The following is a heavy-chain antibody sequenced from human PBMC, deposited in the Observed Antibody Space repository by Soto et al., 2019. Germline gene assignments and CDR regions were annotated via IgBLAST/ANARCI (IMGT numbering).Heavy chain of an antibody. CDR3: AKDRAWELVIEY. CDR1: GFTFSSYG. D-gene: IGHD1-26*01. V-gene: IGHV3-30*18. Sequence: QVQLVESGGGVVQPGRSLRLSCAASGFTFSSYGMHWVRQAPGKGLEWVAVISYDGSNEYYADSVKGRFTISRDNSKNTLYLQMNSLRAEDTAVYFCAKDRAWELVIEYWGQGTLVTVSS. J-gene: IGHJ4*02. CDR2: ISYDGSNE.